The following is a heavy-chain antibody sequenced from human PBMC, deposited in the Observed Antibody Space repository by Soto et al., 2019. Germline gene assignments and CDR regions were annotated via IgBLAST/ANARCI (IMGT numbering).Heavy chain of an antibody. J-gene: IGHJ4*02. D-gene: IGHD3-22*01. CDR2: ISYDGSNK. CDR1: GFTFSSYG. V-gene: IGHV3-30*18. CDR3: AKEVVMGYYDSSGYYEPAYAFDY. Sequence: SLRLSCAASGFTFSSYGMHWVRQAPGKGLEWVAVISYDGSNKYYADSVKGRFTISRDNSKNTLYLQMNSLRAEDTAVYYCAKEVVMGYYDSSGYYEPAYAFDYWGQGTLVTVSS.